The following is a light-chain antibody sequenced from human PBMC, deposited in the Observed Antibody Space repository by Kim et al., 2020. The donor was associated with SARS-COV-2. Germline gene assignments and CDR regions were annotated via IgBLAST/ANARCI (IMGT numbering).Light chain of an antibody. J-gene: IGKJ1*01. CDR1: QSVSSRN. V-gene: IGKV3-20*01. CDR3: QQYGSSPRT. Sequence: EIVLTQSPGTLSLSPGERATLSCRASQSVSSRNLAWYQQKPGQAPRLLIYGASSRATGIPDRFSDSGSGTDFTLTISRLEPEDFAVYYCQQYGSSPRTFGQGTKVDIK. CDR2: GAS.